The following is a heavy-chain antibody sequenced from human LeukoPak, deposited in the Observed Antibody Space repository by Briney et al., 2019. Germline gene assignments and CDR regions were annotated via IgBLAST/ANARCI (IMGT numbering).Heavy chain of an antibody. CDR3: AHRGMLIGVVITFDY. D-gene: IGHD3-3*01. CDR1: GFSLSSNGVG. Sequence: SGPTLVNPTQTLTLTCSFSGFSLSSNGVGVGWIRQPPGKALEWLAFIFWDDNQHYNPSLKTRLTITKDTSKNQVVLTMTNMDPVDTATYYCAHRGMLIGVVITFDYWSQGTLVTVSS. CDR2: IFWDDNQ. V-gene: IGHV2-5*02. J-gene: IGHJ4*02.